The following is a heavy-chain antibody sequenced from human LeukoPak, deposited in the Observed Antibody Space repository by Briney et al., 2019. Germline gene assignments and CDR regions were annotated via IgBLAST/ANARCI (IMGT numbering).Heavy chain of an antibody. Sequence: GGSLRLSCAASGFTFISYGMHWVRQASGKGLEWVAFIRYDGSNKYYTDSVKGRFTISRDNSKNTLSLQMNSLRAEDTAVYYCARDLGMGTRIDFWGQGTLVTVSS. D-gene: IGHD5-24*01. CDR2: IRYDGSNK. CDR1: GFTFISYG. V-gene: IGHV3-30*02. CDR3: ARDLGMGTRIDF. J-gene: IGHJ4*02.